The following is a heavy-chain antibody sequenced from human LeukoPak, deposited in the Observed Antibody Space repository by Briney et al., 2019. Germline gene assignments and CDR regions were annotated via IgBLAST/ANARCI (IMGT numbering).Heavy chain of an antibody. CDR2: IGTAGDT. CDR3: ARVAFPQGGSSYYFDY. D-gene: IGHD2-15*01. CDR1: GFTFSSYD. Sequence: GGSLRLSCAASGFTFSSYDMHWVRHATGKGLEWVSAIGTAGDTYYPGSVMGRFTISRDNSKNTLYLQMNSLRAEDTAVYYCARVAFPQGGSSYYFDYWGQGTLVTVSS. V-gene: IGHV3-13*01. J-gene: IGHJ4*02.